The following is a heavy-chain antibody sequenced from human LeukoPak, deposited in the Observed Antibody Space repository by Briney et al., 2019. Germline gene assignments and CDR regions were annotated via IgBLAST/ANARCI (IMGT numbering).Heavy chain of an antibody. Sequence: GGSLRLSCAASGFTLSSYSMNWVRQAPGKGLEWVSSISSSSSYRYYADSVKGRFTISRDNAKNSLYLQMNSLRAEDTAVYYCARTGYGYNYFDYWGQGTLVTVSS. CDR3: ARTGYGYNYFDY. CDR2: ISSSSSYR. J-gene: IGHJ4*02. D-gene: IGHD3-16*01. V-gene: IGHV3-21*01. CDR1: GFTLSSYS.